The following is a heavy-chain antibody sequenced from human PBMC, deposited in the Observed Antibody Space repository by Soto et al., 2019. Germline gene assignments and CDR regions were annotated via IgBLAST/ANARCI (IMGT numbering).Heavy chain of an antibody. CDR1: GGSISSGGYS. CDR3: ARHEPYYYDSSGYYFDY. CDR2: IYHSGST. D-gene: IGHD3-22*01. J-gene: IGHJ4*02. Sequence: SETLSLTFAVSGGSISSGGYSWSCIRQPPWKGLEWILYIYHSGSTYYNPSLKSRVTISVDTSKNQFSMKMSSVTAADTAVYYCARHEPYYYDSSGYYFDYWGQGTLVPVYS. V-gene: IGHV4-30-2*03.